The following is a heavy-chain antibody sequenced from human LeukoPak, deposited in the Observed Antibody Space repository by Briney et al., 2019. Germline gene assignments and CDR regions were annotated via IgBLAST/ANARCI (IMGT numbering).Heavy chain of an antibody. J-gene: IGHJ4*02. Sequence: SETLSLTCTVSGGSISSSSYYWGWIRQPPGTGLEWIGSIYYSGSTYYNPSLKSRVTISVDTSKNQFSLKLSSVTAADTAVYYCASGYPYYFDYWGQGTLVTVSS. CDR2: IYYSGST. D-gene: IGHD3-22*01. V-gene: IGHV4-39*07. CDR3: ASGYPYYFDY. CDR1: GGSISSSSYY.